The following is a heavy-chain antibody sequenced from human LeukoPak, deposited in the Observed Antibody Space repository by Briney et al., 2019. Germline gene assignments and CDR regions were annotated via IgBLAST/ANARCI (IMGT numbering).Heavy chain of an antibody. CDR1: GFTFSSYA. CDR3: ARGDYYGSGSYYSHFDY. Sequence: GGSLRLSCAASGFTFSSYAMHWVRQTPGKGLEWVAVISYDGSSQYYADSVKGRFTISGDNSKNTLYLQMNSLRAEDTAVYYCARGDYYGSGSYYSHFDYWGQGTLVTVSS. D-gene: IGHD3-10*01. J-gene: IGHJ4*02. V-gene: IGHV3-30*04. CDR2: ISYDGSSQ.